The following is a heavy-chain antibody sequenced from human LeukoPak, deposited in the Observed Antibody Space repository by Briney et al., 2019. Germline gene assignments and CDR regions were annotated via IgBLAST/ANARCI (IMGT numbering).Heavy chain of an antibody. D-gene: IGHD1-14*01. Sequence: GGSLRLSCAASGFTFGDYYMGWIRQAPGKGLEWVSYISGSGTTIFSADSLKGRFTISRDNAKNSLYLQMSSPRAEDTAAYYCARRTGHSYFDYWGQGTLVTVSS. CDR1: GFTFGDYY. J-gene: IGHJ4*02. CDR2: ISGSGTTI. CDR3: ARRTGHSYFDY. V-gene: IGHV3-11*01.